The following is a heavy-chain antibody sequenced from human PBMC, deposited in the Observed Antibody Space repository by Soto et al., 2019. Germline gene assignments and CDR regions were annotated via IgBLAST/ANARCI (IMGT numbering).Heavy chain of an antibody. J-gene: IGHJ4*02. D-gene: IGHD5-12*01. V-gene: IGHV1-3*01. Sequence: ASVKVSCKASGYTFTNYAMHWVRQAPGQRLEWMGWINAGNGNTKYSQKFQGRVTITRDTSASTAYMELSSLRSEDTAVYYCARVSGYYLPDLWGQGSLVTGSS. CDR3: ARVSGYYLPDL. CDR1: GYTFTNYA. CDR2: INAGNGNT.